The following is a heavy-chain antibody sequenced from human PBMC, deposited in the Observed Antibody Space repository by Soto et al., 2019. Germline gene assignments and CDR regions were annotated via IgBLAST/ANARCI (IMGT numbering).Heavy chain of an antibody. J-gene: IGHJ4*02. V-gene: IGHV4-34*01. Sequence: SETLSLTCAVYGGSFSGYYWSWIRQPPGKGLEWIGEINHSGSTNYNPSLKSRVTISVDTSKNQFSLKLSSVTAADTAVYYCARRTEHSYGDYLFDYWGQGTLVTVSS. CDR2: INHSGST. D-gene: IGHD4-17*01. CDR3: ARRTEHSYGDYLFDY. CDR1: GGSFSGYY.